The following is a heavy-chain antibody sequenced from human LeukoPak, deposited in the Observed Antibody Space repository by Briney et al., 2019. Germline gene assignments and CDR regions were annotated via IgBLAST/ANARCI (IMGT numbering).Heavy chain of an antibody. V-gene: IGHV4-59*01. D-gene: IGHD1-26*01. Sequence: SGTLSLTCTVSGGSISSYYWSWIRQPPGKGLVWIGYIFYSGNTHYNPSLKSRVTMSVDTSKNQFSLRLSSVTPADTPVYYCARDRGEGIVGTFDYWGQGTLVTVSS. CDR2: IFYSGNT. CDR3: ARDRGEGIVGTFDY. CDR1: GGSISSYY. J-gene: IGHJ4*02.